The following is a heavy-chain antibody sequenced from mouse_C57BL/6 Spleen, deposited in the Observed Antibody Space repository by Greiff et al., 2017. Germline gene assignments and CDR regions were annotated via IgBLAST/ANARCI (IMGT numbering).Heavy chain of an antibody. Sequence: EVMLVESGPELVKPGASVKMSCKASGYTFTDYNMHWVKQSHGKSLEWIGYINPNNGGTSYNQKFKGKATLTVNKSSSTAYMERRSLTSEDSAVYYCARAPYYGSSGYYFDYWGQGTTLTVSS. CDR1: GYTFTDYN. D-gene: IGHD1-1*01. CDR3: ARAPYYGSSGYYFDY. J-gene: IGHJ2*01. CDR2: INPNNGGT. V-gene: IGHV1-22*01.